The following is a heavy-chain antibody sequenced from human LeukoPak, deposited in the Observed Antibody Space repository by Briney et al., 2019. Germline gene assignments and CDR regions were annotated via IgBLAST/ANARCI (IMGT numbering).Heavy chain of an antibody. V-gene: IGHV3-74*01. CDR2: INTDGRST. CDR1: AFTFTSYW. J-gene: IGHJ6*02. CDR3: ARGRYGMAV. Sequence: PGRSLRLACAPSAFTFTSYWMHWVRHAPGKGLVWVSRINTDGRSTTYADSGEGRLTISRDNAEKTLYLQITSLRGEDTAVYYCARGRYGMAVWGQGPTVTVA. D-gene: IGHD1-14*01.